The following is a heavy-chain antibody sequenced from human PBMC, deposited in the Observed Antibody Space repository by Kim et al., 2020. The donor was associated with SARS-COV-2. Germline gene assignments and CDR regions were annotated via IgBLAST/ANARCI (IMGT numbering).Heavy chain of an antibody. V-gene: IGHV4-34*01. D-gene: IGHD3-10*01. CDR1: GGSFSGYY. CDR2: INHSGST. CDR3: ARGRITMVRGVIYDS. Sequence: SEILSLTCAVYGGSFSGYYWSWIRQPPGKGLEWIGEINHSGSTNYNPSLKSRVTISVDTSKNQFSLRLSSVTAADTAVYYCARGRITMVRGVIYDSWGQG. J-gene: IGHJ4*02.